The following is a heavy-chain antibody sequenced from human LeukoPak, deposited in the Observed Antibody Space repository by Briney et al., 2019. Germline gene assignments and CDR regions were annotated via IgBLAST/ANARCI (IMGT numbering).Heavy chain of an antibody. CDR1: GFTFSGSA. J-gene: IGHJ4*02. D-gene: IGHD3-3*01. CDR3: TTYLYLFGPSY. V-gene: IGHV3-73*01. CDR2: IRSKANSYAT. Sequence: GGSLKLSCAASGFTFSGSAMHWVRQASGKGLEWVGRIRSKANSYATAYAASVKGRFTIPRDDSKNTAYLQMNSLKTEDTAVYYCTTYLYLFGPSYWGQGTLVTVSS.